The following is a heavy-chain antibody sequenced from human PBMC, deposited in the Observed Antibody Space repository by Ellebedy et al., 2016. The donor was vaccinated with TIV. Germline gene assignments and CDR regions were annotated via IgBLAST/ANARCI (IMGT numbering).Heavy chain of an antibody. Sequence: SGPTLVKPTQTLTLTCTFSGFSLTTTGMSVNWTRQPPGKALEWLARIDWDDDKKYTTSLRTRLTISKDTSKNQVVLSMSNMDPVDTATYYCARVYSSSSWGFDYWGQGTLVTVSS. CDR1: GFSLTTTGMS. J-gene: IGHJ4*02. CDR2: IDWDDDK. D-gene: IGHD6-6*01. V-gene: IGHV2-70*11. CDR3: ARVYSSSSWGFDY.